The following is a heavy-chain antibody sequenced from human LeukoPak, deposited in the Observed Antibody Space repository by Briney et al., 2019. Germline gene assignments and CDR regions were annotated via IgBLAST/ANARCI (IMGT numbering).Heavy chain of an antibody. D-gene: IGHD6-13*01. J-gene: IGHJ1*01. CDR1: GGSISSGDYY. CDR2: IYYSGST. CDR3: ARAERYSSSGYFQH. Sequence: SETLSLTCTVSGGSISSGDYYWSWIRQPPGKGLEWIGYIYYSGSTYYNPSLKSRVTISVDTSKNQFSLKLSSVTAADTAVYYCARAERYSSSGYFQHWGQGTLVTVSS. V-gene: IGHV4-30-4*08.